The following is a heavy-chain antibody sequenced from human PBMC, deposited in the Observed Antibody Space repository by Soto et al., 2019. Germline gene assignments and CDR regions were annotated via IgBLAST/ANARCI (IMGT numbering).Heavy chain of an antibody. D-gene: IGHD6-6*01. Sequence: EVQLAESGGGLAQPGGSLRLSCAASGFTLSGHAMGWVRQFQGKGLEYVSGISSNGVGTYYANSVQGRFTISRDNDNNTVYLQMGSLRPEDMAVYYCARRARPDFYYMDVWGKGTTVTVSS. V-gene: IGHV3-64*01. J-gene: IGHJ6*03. CDR2: ISSNGVGT. CDR1: GFTLSGHA. CDR3: ARRARPDFYYMDV.